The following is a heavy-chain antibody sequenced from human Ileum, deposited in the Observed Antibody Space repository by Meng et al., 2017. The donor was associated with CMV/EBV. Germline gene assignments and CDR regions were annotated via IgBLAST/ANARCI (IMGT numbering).Heavy chain of an antibody. V-gene: IGHV3-30*02. Sequence: QVPLGESGGDVVQPGGSLSTSCAASGFTFSSYGMHWVRQAPGKGLEWVAYIRHDGGVRYYADSVEGRFTISRDTSKNMLYLQMNSLRAEDTALYYCAKCLGSVDPFDYWGQGTLVTVSS. CDR1: GFTFSSYG. J-gene: IGHJ4*02. CDR3: AKCLGSVDPFDY. CDR2: IRHDGGVR. D-gene: IGHD3-9*01.